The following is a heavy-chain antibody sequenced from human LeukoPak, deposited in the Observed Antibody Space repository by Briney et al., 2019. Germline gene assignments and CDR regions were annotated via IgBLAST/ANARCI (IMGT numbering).Heavy chain of an antibody. Sequence: QAGGSLRLSCAASGFTVSSNYMSWVRQAPGKGLEWVSVIYSGGSTYYADSVKGRFTISRDNSKNTLYLQMNSLRAEDTAVYYCARVRVDILTGTDAFDTWGQGTMVTVSS. D-gene: IGHD3-9*01. J-gene: IGHJ3*02. CDR2: IYSGGST. V-gene: IGHV3-66*01. CDR1: GFTVSSNY. CDR3: ARVRVDILTGTDAFDT.